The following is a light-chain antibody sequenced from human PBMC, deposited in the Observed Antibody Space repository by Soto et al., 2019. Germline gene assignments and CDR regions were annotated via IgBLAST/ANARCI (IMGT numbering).Light chain of an antibody. V-gene: IGKV3-20*01. J-gene: IGKJ2*03. CDR1: QSVSSSY. CDR3: QHYDGSQYS. Sequence: EIVLTQSPGTLSLSPGERATLSCRASQSVSSSYLAWYQQKPGQAPRLLIYGASSRATGIPDRFSGSGSGTDFTLTISRLEPEDFAVYYCQHYDGSQYSFGQGTKLDIK. CDR2: GAS.